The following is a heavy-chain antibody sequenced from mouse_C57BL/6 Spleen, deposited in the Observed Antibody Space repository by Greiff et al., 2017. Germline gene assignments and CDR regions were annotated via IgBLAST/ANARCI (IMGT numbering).Heavy chain of an antibody. Sequence: QVQLQQSGPELVKPGASVKISCKASGYAFSSSWMNWVKQRPGKGLEWIGRIYPGDGDTNYNGKFKGKATLTADKSSSTAYMQLSSLTSEDSAVYFCARNGNPSSYYAMDYWGQGTSVTVSS. CDR2: IYPGDGDT. CDR3: ARNGNPSSYYAMDY. D-gene: IGHD2-1*01. J-gene: IGHJ4*01. CDR1: GYAFSSSW. V-gene: IGHV1-82*01.